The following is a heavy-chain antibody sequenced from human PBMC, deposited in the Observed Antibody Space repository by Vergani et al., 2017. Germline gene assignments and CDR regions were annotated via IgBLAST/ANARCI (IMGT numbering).Heavy chain of an antibody. D-gene: IGHD1-14*01. CDR1: GSSLSGYY. CDR2: VEDSGYF. J-gene: IGHJ4*02. Sequence: QVQLQESGPGLVRPSETLSLTCTVSGSSLSGYYWNWIRQTPGEGLEWIGYVEDSGYFNYNPSLKTRVSISSYTSNTQFSLMLSSVTVADTDVYYCARSIVSRNPPDYFDNWGQGTLVTVSS. V-gene: IGHV4-59*01. CDR3: ARSIVSRNPPDYFDN.